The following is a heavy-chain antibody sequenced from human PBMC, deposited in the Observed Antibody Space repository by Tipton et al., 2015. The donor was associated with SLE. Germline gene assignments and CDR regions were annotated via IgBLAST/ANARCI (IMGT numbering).Heavy chain of an antibody. CDR1: GDSSRSTGFS. CDR3: ARDVGGYNTGWFPYYFDY. D-gene: IGHD2-8*02. J-gene: IGHJ4*02. CDR2: ISYSGST. Sequence: GLVKPSETLSLTCVVSGDSSRSTGFSWGWIRQPPGKGLEWIGYISYSGSTNYNSSLKSRLTISVDTSKNQFSLKLSSVTAADTAVYYCARDVGGYNTGWFPYYFDYWGQGTLVTVSS. V-gene: IGHV4-31*11.